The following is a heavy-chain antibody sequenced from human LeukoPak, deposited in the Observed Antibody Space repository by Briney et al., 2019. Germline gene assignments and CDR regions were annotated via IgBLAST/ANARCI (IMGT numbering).Heavy chain of an antibody. J-gene: IGHJ3*02. CDR1: GGSFSGYY. V-gene: IGHV4-34*01. Sequence: SETLSLTCAVYGGSFSGYYWSWIRQPPGKGLEGIGEINHSGSTNYNPSLKSRVTISVDTSKNQFSLKLSSVTAADTAVYYCARTYYYDSSGYYGDAFDIWGQGTMVTVSS. CDR2: INHSGST. D-gene: IGHD3-22*01. CDR3: ARTYYYDSSGYYGDAFDI.